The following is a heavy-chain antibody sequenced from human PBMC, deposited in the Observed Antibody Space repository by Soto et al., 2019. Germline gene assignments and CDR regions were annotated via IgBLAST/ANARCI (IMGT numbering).Heavy chain of an antibody. V-gene: IGHV4-4*02. Sequence: QVQLQESGPGLVKPSGTLSLTCAVSGGSISSNNWWSWVRQPPGKGLEWIGEIYHSGSTNYTPSLHSRVTITVDKCKTQFSLRLTSVTAADPAVYYCATKGAGDYRWFDSWGQGTLVTVSS. CDR2: IYHSGST. CDR1: GGSISSNNW. CDR3: ATKGAGDYRWFDS. J-gene: IGHJ5*01. D-gene: IGHD4-17*01.